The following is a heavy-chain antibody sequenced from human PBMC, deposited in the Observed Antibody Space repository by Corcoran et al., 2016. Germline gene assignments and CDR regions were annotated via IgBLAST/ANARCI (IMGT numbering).Heavy chain of an antibody. V-gene: IGHV3-30*18. J-gene: IGHJ4*02. CDR1: GFTFSNFA. Sequence: QVQLVESGGGVVQPGSSLRLSCAASGFTFSNFAMHWVRQAPGKGLEWVVLITYDGSNKYYSDSVKGRFTISRDNSKNTLYLQMNSLRVEDTALYYCAKDLGLGTYYYDRGASPIDYWGQGTRVTVSS. D-gene: IGHD3-22*01. CDR3: AKDLGLGTYYYDRGASPIDY. CDR2: ITYDGSNK.